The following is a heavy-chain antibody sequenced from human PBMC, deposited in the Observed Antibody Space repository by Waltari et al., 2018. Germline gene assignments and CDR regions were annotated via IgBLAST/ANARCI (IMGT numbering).Heavy chain of an antibody. Sequence: QVQLQQWGAGLLKPSETLSLTCAVYGGSFSGYYWSWIRQPPGKGLEGIGEINHRGSTNNTPALKSRVTISVDTSKNQFSLKLSSVTAADTAVYYCARGYSSSWYDTVLYYYYYMDVWGKGTTVTVSS. V-gene: IGHV4-34*01. D-gene: IGHD6-13*01. CDR2: INHRGST. CDR3: ARGYSSSWYDTVLYYYYYMDV. J-gene: IGHJ6*03. CDR1: GGSFSGYY.